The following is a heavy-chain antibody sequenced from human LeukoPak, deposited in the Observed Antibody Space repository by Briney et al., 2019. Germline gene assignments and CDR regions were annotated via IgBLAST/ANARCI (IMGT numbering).Heavy chain of an antibody. Sequence: PGGSLRLSCAASGFTFSSYWMHSVRQAPGKGLVWVPHINSDGTSTNYADSVKGRFTISRDNAKNTLYLQMNTLRAVDTAVYYCARDLGLDYGGSQWGQGTLVTVSS. J-gene: IGHJ4*02. CDR3: ARDLGLDYGGSQ. CDR1: GFTFSSYW. D-gene: IGHD4-23*01. CDR2: INSDGTST. V-gene: IGHV3-74*01.